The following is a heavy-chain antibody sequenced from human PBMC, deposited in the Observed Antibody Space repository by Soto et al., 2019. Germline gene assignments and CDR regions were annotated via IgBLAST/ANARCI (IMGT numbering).Heavy chain of an antibody. D-gene: IGHD5-12*01. CDR1: GFTFSDHY. V-gene: IGHV3-72*01. CDR3: TRGARGTVGYGAPVYYYGMDV. Sequence: EVQLVESGGGLVQPGGSLRLSCAASGFTFSDHYMDWVRQPPGKGLEWVGRSRNIANSYSAEYSTSVRGRFTISRDESKKFLFLKMKALQAGDPAVYCCTRGARGTVGYGAPVYYYGMDVWGPGTTVIVSS. CDR2: SRNIANSYSA. J-gene: IGHJ6*02.